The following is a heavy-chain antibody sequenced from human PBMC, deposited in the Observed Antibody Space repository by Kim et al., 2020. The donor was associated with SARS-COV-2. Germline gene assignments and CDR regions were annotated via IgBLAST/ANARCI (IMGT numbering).Heavy chain of an antibody. CDR1: GYSFTSYW. CDR2: IYPGDSDT. J-gene: IGHJ3*02. CDR3: ARPAPFGHNLDGFDI. V-gene: IGHV5-51*01. D-gene: IGHD1-20*01. Sequence: GESLKISCKGSGYSFTSYWIGWVRQKPGKGLEWMGIIYPGDSDTRYSPSFKGQVTILADNSISTAYLQWSSLKASDTAMYYCARPAPFGHNLDGFDILGQGTMVTVSS.